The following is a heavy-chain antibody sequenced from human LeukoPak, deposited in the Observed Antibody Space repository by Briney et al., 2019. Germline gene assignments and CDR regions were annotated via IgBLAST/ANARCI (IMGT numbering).Heavy chain of an antibody. J-gene: IGHJ4*02. V-gene: IGHV4-39*01. Sequence: SETLSLTCTVSGGSISSSSYYWGWIRQPPGKGLEWIGSIYYSGSTYYNPSLKSRVTISVDTSKNQFSLKLSSVTAADTAVYYCARLGTAVAVPAAGYFDYWGQGTLVTVSS. CDR3: ARLGTAVAVPAAGYFDY. CDR1: GGSISSSSYY. D-gene: IGHD2-2*01. CDR2: IYYSGST.